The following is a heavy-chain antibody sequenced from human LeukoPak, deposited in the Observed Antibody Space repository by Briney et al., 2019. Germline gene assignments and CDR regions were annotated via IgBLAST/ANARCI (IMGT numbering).Heavy chain of an antibody. CDR1: GFTFSSYG. CDR3: ARDLHYYYYGMDV. CDR2: IWYDGSNK. J-gene: IGHJ6*02. V-gene: IGHV3-33*01. Sequence: GGSLRLSCAASGFTFSSYGMHWVRQAPGKGLEWVAVIWYDGSNKYYADSVKGRFTISRDNSKNTLYPQMNSLRAEDTVVYYCARDLHYYYYGMDVWGQGTTVTVSS.